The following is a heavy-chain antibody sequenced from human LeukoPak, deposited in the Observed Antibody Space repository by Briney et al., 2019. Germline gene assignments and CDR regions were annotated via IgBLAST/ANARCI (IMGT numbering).Heavy chain of an antibody. J-gene: IGHJ3*02. CDR1: GYTFTSYY. CDR2: INPSSGGT. Sequence: VKVSCXXXGYTFTSYYIHWVRQAPGQGLEWMGVINPSSGGTRFAQKFQDRVTVTRDTSTSTVYMELSSLRSEDTAIYYCARGGIVGGTPGGSFEIWGHGTMVTVSS. CDR3: ARGGIVGGTPGGSFEI. D-gene: IGHD1-26*01. V-gene: IGHV1-46*01.